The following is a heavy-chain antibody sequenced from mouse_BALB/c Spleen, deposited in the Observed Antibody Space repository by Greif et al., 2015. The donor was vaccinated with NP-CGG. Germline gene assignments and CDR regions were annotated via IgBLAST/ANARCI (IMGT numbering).Heavy chain of an antibody. CDR1: GFSLPGYG. D-gene: IGHD1-1*01. J-gene: IGHJ4*01. V-gene: IGHV2-6-7*01. CDR3: ARELRLYYAMDY. Sequence: KLEESGPGLVAPSQSLSITCTVSGFSLPGYGVNWVRQPPGKGLEWLGMIWGDGSTDYNSALKSRLSISKDNSKSXXFLKMNSLQTDDTARYYCARELRLYYAMDYWGQGTSVTVSS. CDR2: IWGDGST.